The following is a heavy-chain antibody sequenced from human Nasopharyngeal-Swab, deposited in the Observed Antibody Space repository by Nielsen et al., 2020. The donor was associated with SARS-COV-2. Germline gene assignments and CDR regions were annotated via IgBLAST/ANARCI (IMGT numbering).Heavy chain of an antibody. D-gene: IGHD6-19*01. CDR1: GGSFSSYY. CDR3: ARGRQQWLIYDY. V-gene: IGHV4-34*01. CDR2: INHGGGT. J-gene: IGHJ4*02. Sequence: SETLSLTCAVYGGSFSSYYWTWIHQPPGKGLEWIGEINHGGGTNYNPSLKSRVTISVDTSKNQFSLNLSSVTAADTAVYYCARGRQQWLIYDYWGQGTLATVSS.